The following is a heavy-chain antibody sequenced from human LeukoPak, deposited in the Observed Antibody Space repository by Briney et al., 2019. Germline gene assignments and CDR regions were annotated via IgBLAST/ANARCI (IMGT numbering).Heavy chain of an antibody. J-gene: IGHJ6*03. CDR1: GGTLNSYV. CDR3: ARVVGLTGYSSNWYSGYYYYMDV. D-gene: IGHD6-13*01. Sequence: SVKVSCKASGGTLNSYVISWVRQAPGQGLEWMGGIIPISGTTNYAQKFQDRVTITADKSTSTAYMKLSSLRSEDTAVYFCARVVGLTGYSSNWYSGYYYYMDVWGKGTTVTVSS. CDR2: IIPISGTT. V-gene: IGHV1-69*06.